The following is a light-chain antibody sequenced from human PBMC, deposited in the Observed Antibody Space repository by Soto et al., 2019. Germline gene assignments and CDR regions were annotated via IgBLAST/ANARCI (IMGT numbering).Light chain of an antibody. CDR2: DAS. CDR3: QLFSSYPLT. V-gene: IGKV3-20*01. J-gene: IGKJ4*01. Sequence: VVTNSPGALSLSKEERATRSCRASQTVRNNYLAWYQQKPGQAPRLLIYDASSRATGIPDRFSGGGSGTDFTLTICRLEPEDFAGYCCQLFSSYPLTFGGGTKL. CDR1: QTVRNNY.